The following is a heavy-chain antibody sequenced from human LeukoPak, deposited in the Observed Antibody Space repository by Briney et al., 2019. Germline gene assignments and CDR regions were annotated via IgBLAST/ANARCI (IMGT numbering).Heavy chain of an antibody. J-gene: IGHJ4*02. V-gene: IGHV4-38-2*01. Sequence: SETLSLTCGVSGYSISRGYYWAWIRPPPGKGLEWIGTIYHIGSTYYTPSLGSRVTISVDTSKNEFSLNLKSATAADTAVYYCARAGWIISSGIDYWGQGAMVTVSS. D-gene: IGHD2-2*03. CDR3: ARAGWIISSGIDY. CDR2: IYHIGST. CDR1: GYSISRGYY.